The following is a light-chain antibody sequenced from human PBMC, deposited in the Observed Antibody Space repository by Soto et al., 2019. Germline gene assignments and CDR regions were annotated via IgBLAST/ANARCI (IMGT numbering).Light chain of an antibody. CDR2: ASS. CDR1: QSVTNNF. Sequence: EIVLTQSPGTLSLSPGERATLSCRASQSVTNNFLAWYQQKPGRAPRLLIYASSSRATGIPDRFSGSGSGTDFTLTISRLEPEDFAVYYCQHYGTTPLTFGGGTKVEIK. V-gene: IGKV3-20*01. J-gene: IGKJ4*01. CDR3: QHYGTTPLT.